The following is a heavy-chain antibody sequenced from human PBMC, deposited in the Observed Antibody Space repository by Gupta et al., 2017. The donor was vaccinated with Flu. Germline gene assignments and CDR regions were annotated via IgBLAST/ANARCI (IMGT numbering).Heavy chain of an antibody. V-gene: IGHV3-48*03. CDR2: ISSSGSTI. CDR3: ARGRPDFWSGYYVY. J-gene: IGHJ4*02. D-gene: IGHD3-3*01. Sequence: QAPGKGLEWVSYISSSGSTIYYADSVKGRFTISRDNAKNSLYLQMNSLRAEDTAVYYCARGRPDFWSGYYVYWGQGTLVTGSS.